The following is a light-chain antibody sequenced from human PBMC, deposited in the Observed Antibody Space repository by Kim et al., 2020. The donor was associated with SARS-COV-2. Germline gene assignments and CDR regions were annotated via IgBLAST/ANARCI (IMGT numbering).Light chain of an antibody. CDR1: KLGNKY. Sequence: SYELTQPPSVSVSPGQTASIPCSGDKLGNKYACWYQQKPGQSPVLVIYQDGKRPSGIPERFSGSNSGNTATLPISGTQAMDEADYYCQAWDSRTDNYVFG. CDR2: QDG. CDR3: QAWDSRTDNYV. J-gene: IGLJ1*01. V-gene: IGLV3-1*01.